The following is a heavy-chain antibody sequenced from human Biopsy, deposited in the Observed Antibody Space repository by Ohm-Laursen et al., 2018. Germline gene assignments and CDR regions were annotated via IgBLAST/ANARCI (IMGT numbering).Heavy chain of an antibody. CDR1: GGSIRDYF. CDR3: ARDAYGDYDTYY. Sequence: SETLSLTCTVSGGSIRDYFWSWIRQPAAKGLEYIGRIYSSGRAFYNPSLKSRVTMSVATSDNKFSLKLSSVTAADTAVYFCARDAYGDYDTYY. V-gene: IGHV4-4*07. J-gene: IGHJ6*03. D-gene: IGHD4-17*01. CDR2: IYSSGRA.